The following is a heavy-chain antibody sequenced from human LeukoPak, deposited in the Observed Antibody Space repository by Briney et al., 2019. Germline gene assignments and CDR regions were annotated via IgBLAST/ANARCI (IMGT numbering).Heavy chain of an antibody. CDR2: ITSGGSDI. CDR3: ARLIIYGGWDY. D-gene: IGHD4-23*01. J-gene: IGHJ4*02. Sequence: GGSLRLSCAASGFSFSAPAMHWVRQAPGKGLEWVSFITSGGSDIDYADSVKGRFTISRDNANNTLFLQMNSLRVEDTAVYYCARLIIYGGWDYWGQGTLVSVSS. V-gene: IGHV3-48*01. CDR1: GFSFSAPA.